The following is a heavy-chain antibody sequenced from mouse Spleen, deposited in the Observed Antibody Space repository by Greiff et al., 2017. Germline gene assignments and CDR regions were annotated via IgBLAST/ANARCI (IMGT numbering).Heavy chain of an antibody. Sequence: QVQLQQPGAELVKPGASVKLSCKASGYTFTSYWMQWVKQRPGQGLEWIGEIDPSDSYTNYNQKFKSKATLTVDTSSSTAYMQLSSLTAEDSAVYYCARRMDWVRGYFDVWGAGTTVTVSS. CDR2: IDPSDSYT. J-gene: IGHJ1*01. V-gene: IGHV1-50*01. CDR1: GYTFTSYW. CDR3: ARRMDWVRGYFDV. D-gene: IGHD2-14*01.